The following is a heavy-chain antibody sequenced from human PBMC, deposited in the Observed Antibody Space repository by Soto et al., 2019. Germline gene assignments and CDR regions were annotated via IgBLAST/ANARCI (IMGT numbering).Heavy chain of an antibody. V-gene: IGHV4-31*03. D-gene: IGHD3-22*01. CDR2: IYYSGRT. Sequence: QVQLQESGPGLVKPSQTLSLTCTVSGGSISSGGYYWSWIRQHPGKSLEWIGNIYYSGRTYYNPSLKSRVTISVDTSKNQFALKLSSVTAADTAVYYCARDPRVGYYDSSGYLDYYYYGMDVWGQGTTVTVSS. CDR3: ARDPRVGYYDSSGYLDYYYYGMDV. J-gene: IGHJ6*02. CDR1: GGSISSGGYY.